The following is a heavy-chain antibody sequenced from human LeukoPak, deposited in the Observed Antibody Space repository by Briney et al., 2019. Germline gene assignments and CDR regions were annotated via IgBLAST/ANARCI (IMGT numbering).Heavy chain of an antibody. V-gene: IGHV3-15*01. CDR1: GFSFTHAW. D-gene: IGHD3-22*01. CDR2: IKSKTDGGTA. Sequence: GGSLRLSCAASGFSFTHAWMSWVRQAPGKGLEWVGRIKSKTDGGTADYATPVKGRFTISRDDSKNTLYLQKNSLKTEDTTVYYCTTVYYYDSSGYYPSFDYWGQGTLVSISS. J-gene: IGHJ4*02. CDR3: TTVYYYDSSGYYPSFDY.